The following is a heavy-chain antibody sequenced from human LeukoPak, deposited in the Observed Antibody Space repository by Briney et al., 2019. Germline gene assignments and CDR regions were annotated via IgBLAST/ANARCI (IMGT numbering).Heavy chain of an antibody. CDR3: ARAFPATYYFDY. D-gene: IGHD2-2*01. V-gene: IGHV4-34*01. CDR2: INHSGST. Sequence: SETLSLTCAVYGGSFSGYYWSWIRQPPGEGLEWIGEINHSGSTNYNPSLKSRVTISVDTSKNQFSLKLSSVTAADTAVYYCARAFPATYYFDYWGQGTLVTVSS. J-gene: IGHJ4*02. CDR1: GGSFSGYY.